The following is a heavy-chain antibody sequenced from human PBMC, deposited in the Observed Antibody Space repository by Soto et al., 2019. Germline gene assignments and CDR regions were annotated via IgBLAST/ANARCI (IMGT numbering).Heavy chain of an antibody. CDR3: AHPRGYGVFDAYDI. V-gene: IGHV3-23*01. J-gene: IGHJ3*02. CDR1: GFTFSTYA. D-gene: IGHD4-17*01. Sequence: PGGSLRLSCAASGFTFSTYAMSWVRQAPGKGLEWVSAISGSGDITYSADSVKGRFTISRDNFKDTLYLQMNSLRIEDTAVYYYAHPRGYGVFDAYDIWGQGTMVTVSS. CDR2: ISGSGDIT.